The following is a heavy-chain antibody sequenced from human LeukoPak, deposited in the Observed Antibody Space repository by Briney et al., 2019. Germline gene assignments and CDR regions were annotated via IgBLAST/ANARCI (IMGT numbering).Heavy chain of an antibody. J-gene: IGHJ4*02. V-gene: IGHV1-24*01. CDR2: FDPEDGET. D-gene: IGHD3-16*01. CDR3: ATLYLIGPFTDY. CDR1: GYTLTELS. Sequence: ASVTVSFKVSGYTLTELSMHWVRQAPGKGLEWMGGFDPEDGETIYAQKFQGRVTMTEDTSTDTAYMELSSLRSEDTAVYYCATLYLIGPFTDYWGQGTLVTVSS.